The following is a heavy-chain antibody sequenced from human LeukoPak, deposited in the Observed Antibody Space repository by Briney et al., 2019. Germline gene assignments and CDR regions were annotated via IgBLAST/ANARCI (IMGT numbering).Heavy chain of an antibody. J-gene: IGHJ4*02. CDR1: GGSFSGYY. Sequence: PSETLSLTCAVYGGSFSGYYWSWIRQPPGKGLEWIGEINHSGSTNYNPSLKSRVTISVDTSKNQFSLKLSSVTAADTAVYYCARTPARWLAKEYYFDYWGQGTLVTVSS. V-gene: IGHV4-34*01. CDR2: INHSGST. CDR3: ARTPARWLAKEYYFDY. D-gene: IGHD6-19*01.